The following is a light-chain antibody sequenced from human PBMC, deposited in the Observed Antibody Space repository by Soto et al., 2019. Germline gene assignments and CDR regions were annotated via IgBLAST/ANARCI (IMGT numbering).Light chain of an antibody. J-gene: IGLJ1*01. Sequence: QSALTQPASVSGSPGQSIAISCTGTSSDVGGYNYVSWYQQHPGKAPKLMLYDVSNRPSGVSSRFSGSKSGNTASLTISGPQAEDEADYYCNSYTSSSTYVFGTGTKVTVL. CDR3: NSYTSSSTYV. CDR1: SSDVGGYNY. V-gene: IGLV2-14*01. CDR2: DVS.